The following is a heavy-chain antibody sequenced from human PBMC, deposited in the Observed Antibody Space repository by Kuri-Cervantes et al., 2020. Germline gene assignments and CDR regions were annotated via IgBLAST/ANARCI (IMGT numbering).Heavy chain of an antibody. Sequence: GESLKISCAASGFTFSSYSMNWVRQAPGKGLEWVSSISSSSSDIYYADSVKGRFTISRDNAKNSLYLQMNSLRAEDTAVYYCARDAVVAAPGDYWGQGTLVTVSS. J-gene: IGHJ4*02. CDR3: ARDAVVAAPGDY. CDR1: GFTFSSYS. CDR2: ISSSSSDI. D-gene: IGHD2-15*01. V-gene: IGHV3-21*01.